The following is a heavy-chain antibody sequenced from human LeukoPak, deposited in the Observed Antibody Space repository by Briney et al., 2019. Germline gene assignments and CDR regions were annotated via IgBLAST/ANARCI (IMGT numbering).Heavy chain of an antibody. J-gene: IGHJ4*02. CDR3: ARRAGAYSHPYDY. V-gene: IGHV3-53*01. CDR1: GFIFSSYE. CDR2: IYSGGST. Sequence: PGGSLRLSCAASGFIFSSYEMNWVRPAPGKGLEWVSFIYSGGSTHYSDSVKGRFTISRDNSKNTLYLQMNSLRAEDTAVYYCARRAGAYSHPYDYWGQGTLVTVSS. D-gene: IGHD4/OR15-4a*01.